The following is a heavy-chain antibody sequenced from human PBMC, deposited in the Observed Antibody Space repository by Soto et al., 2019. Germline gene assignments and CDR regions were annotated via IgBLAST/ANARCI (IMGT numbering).Heavy chain of an antibody. CDR2: ISGSGDRT. Sequence: GGSLRLSCAASGFTFNNYAMSWVRQAPGKGLEWVSAISGSGDRTYYADSVKGRFTISRDNSKNTVDLQMNSLRPEDTAVYYCAKILSTVTTYYYGMDAWGQGTTVTVSS. CDR3: AKILSTVTTYYYGMDA. CDR1: GFTFNNYA. J-gene: IGHJ6*02. V-gene: IGHV3-23*01. D-gene: IGHD4-17*01.